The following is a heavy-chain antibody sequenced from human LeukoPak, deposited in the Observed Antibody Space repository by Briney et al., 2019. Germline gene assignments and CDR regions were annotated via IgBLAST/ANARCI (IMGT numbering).Heavy chain of an antibody. J-gene: IGHJ4*02. CDR3: AKDLGTSGWYCDY. CDR1: GFTFSSYA. V-gene: IGHV3-23*05. CDR2: ISDRST. Sequence: GGSLRLSCAASGFTFSSYAMSWVRQAPGKGLEWVSAISDRSTYYADSVKGRFTISRDNSKNTLHLQMNGLRVEDTAAYYCAKDLGTSGWYCDYWGQGTLVTVSS. D-gene: IGHD6-19*01.